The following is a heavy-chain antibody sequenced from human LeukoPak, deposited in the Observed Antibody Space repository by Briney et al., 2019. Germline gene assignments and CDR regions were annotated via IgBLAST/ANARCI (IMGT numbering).Heavy chain of an antibody. CDR2: FDPEDGET. V-gene: IGHV1-24*01. Sequence: GASVKVSCKVSGYTLTELSMHWVRQAPGKGLEWMGGFDPEDGETIYAQKFQGRVTMTEDTSTDTAYMELSSLRSEDTAVYYCATPAPGHDFWSGYYYFDYWGQGTLVTVSS. CDR1: GYTLTELS. D-gene: IGHD3-3*01. CDR3: ATPAPGHDFWSGYYYFDY. J-gene: IGHJ4*02.